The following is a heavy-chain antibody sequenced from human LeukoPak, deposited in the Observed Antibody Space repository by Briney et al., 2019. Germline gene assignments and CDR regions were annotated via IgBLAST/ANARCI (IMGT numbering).Heavy chain of an antibody. Sequence: SQTLSLTCTVSGGSISSGGYYWSWIRQHPGKGLEWFGYIDYSGSTYYNPSLKSRFTISVDTSKNQFSLKLGSVTAADTAVYSCARGPQGVLEWLSRYYYYYMDVWGKGTTVTVSS. J-gene: IGHJ6*03. CDR1: GGSISSGGYY. V-gene: IGHV4-31*03. D-gene: IGHD3-3*01. CDR3: ARGPQGVLEWLSRYYYYYMDV. CDR2: IDYSGST.